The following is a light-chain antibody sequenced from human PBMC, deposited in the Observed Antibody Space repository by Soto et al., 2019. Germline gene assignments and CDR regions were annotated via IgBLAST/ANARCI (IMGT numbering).Light chain of an antibody. V-gene: IGKV3-15*01. Sequence: ENLLTQSPGTLSLSPGEGATLSCRASQSVGTYLAWYQLKSGQAPRLLIYEASKRATGVPGRFSGSGSGTEFTLTISSLQSEDFAVYYCQQYNDWWTFGQGTKVDI. CDR2: EAS. CDR3: QQYNDWWT. CDR1: QSVGTY. J-gene: IGKJ1*01.